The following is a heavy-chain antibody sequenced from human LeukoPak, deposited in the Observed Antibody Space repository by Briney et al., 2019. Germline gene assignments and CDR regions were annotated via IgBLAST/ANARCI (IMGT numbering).Heavy chain of an antibody. CDR1: GFTFSTYS. Sequence: GGSLRLSCAASGFTFSTYSMNWVRQAPGKGLECVSSISSSGAYIYYADSVKGRFTISRDNAKKSLYLQMNSLRAEDTAVYYCAREDYYDSSGPFDYWGQGTLVTVSS. CDR2: ISSSGAYI. J-gene: IGHJ4*02. CDR3: AREDYYDSSGPFDY. V-gene: IGHV3-21*01. D-gene: IGHD3-22*01.